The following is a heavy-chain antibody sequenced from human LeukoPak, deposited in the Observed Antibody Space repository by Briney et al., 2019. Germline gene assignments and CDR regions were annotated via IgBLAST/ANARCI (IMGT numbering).Heavy chain of an antibody. CDR2: IYSSGST. CDR1: GFTVSSNY. Sequence: PGGSLRLSCAASGFTVSSNYMSWVRQAPGKGLEWVSVIYSSGSTYYADSVKGRFTISRDNSKNTLYLQRNSLRAEDTAVYYCAREYRGSRRSDAFDIWGQGTMVTVSS. CDR3: AREYRGSRRSDAFDI. J-gene: IGHJ3*02. V-gene: IGHV3-53*01. D-gene: IGHD3-10*01.